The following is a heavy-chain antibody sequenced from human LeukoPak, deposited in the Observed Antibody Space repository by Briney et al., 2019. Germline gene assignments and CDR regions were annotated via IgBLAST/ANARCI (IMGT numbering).Heavy chain of an antibody. CDR3: ARGGIAAACTGWHWFDP. J-gene: IGHJ5*02. CDR1: GGSISSYY. V-gene: IGHV4-4*07. CDR2: IYTSGST. D-gene: IGHD6-13*01. Sequence: SETLSLTCTVSGGSISSYYWSWIRQPAGKGLEWIGRIYTSGSTNYNPSLKSRVTMSLDTSKIQFSLKLSSVTAADTAVYYCARGGIAAACTGWHWFDPWGQGTLVTVSS.